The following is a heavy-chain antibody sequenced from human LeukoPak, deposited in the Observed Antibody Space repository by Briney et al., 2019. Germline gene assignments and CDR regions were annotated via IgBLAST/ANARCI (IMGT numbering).Heavy chain of an antibody. V-gene: IGHV3-69-1*01. CDR1: GGSFSGYY. CDR2: ISSSSYI. CDR3: ARVGPSKDAFDI. J-gene: IGHJ3*02. D-gene: IGHD1-26*01. Sequence: PSETLSLTCAVYGGSFSGYYWSWVRQAPGKGLEWVSSISSSSYIYYADSVKGRFTISRDNAKNSLYLQMNSLRAEDTAVYYCARVGPSKDAFDIWGQGTMVTVSS.